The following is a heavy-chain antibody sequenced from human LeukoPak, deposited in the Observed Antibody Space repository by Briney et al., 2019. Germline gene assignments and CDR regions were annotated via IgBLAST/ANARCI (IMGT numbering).Heavy chain of an antibody. CDR2: IYPGDSDT. D-gene: IGHD2-2*01. CDR1: GYSFTSYW. CDR3: ARHRLVVPPATGLAVTGYFDQ. V-gene: IGHV5-51*01. J-gene: IGHJ4*02. Sequence: GESLKISCKGSGYSFTSYWIGWVRQMPGKGLEWMGIIYPGDSDTRYSPSFQGQVTISADKSISTAYLQWSSLKASDTAIYYCARHRLVVPPATGLAVTGYFDQWGQGTLVTVSS.